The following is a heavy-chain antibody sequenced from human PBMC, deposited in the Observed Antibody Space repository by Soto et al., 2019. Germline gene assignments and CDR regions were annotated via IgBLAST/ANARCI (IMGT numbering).Heavy chain of an antibody. D-gene: IGHD1-1*01. J-gene: IGHJ6*02. V-gene: IGHV1-8*01. CDR2: MNPNSGNT. Sequence: QVQLVQSGAEVKKPGASVKVSCKASGYTFTSYDINWVRQATGQGLEWMGWMNPNSGNTGYAQKFQGRVTMTRNNSISTAHMALSSLRYEDTAVYYCAKERAGTTSMDVWGQGTTVTVSS. CDR3: AKERAGTTSMDV. CDR1: GYTFTSYD.